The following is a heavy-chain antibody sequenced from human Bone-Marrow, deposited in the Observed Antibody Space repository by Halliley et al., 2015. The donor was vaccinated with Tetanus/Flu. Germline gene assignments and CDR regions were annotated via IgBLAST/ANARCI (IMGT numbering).Heavy chain of an antibody. CDR2: VTYSGDT. CDR1: GGSIRSTNSY. J-gene: IGHJ6*02. V-gene: IGHV4-39*01. D-gene: IGHD1-26*01. Sequence: TLSLTCTVSGGSIRSTNSYWGWVRQPPGKGLEWIGSVTYSGDTSHNASLKSRVTIIDDTSKNQFSLKLTSVTAADTAVYFCVRQRVGATRYYYFGMDVWGQGTTAIVSS. CDR3: VRQRVGATRYYYFGMDV.